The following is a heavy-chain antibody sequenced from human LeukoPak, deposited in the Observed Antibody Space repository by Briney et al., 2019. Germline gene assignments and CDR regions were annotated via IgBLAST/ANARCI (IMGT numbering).Heavy chain of an antibody. CDR2: ISGSGGST. Sequence: GGSLRLSCAASGFTFSSYAMSWVRQAPGKGLEWVSAISGSGGSTYYADSVKGRFTISRDNSKNTPYLQMNSLRAEDTAVYYCAKWNYYGSGSYSYYYYYGMDVWGQGTTVTVSS. J-gene: IGHJ6*02. V-gene: IGHV3-23*01. CDR3: AKWNYYGSGSYSYYYYYGMDV. CDR1: GFTFSSYA. D-gene: IGHD3-10*01.